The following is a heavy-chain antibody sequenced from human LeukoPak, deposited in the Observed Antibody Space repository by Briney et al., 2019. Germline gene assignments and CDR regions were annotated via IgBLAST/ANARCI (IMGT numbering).Heavy chain of an antibody. CDR3: ARGDFWSGYDNWFDP. CDR1: GFTFSSYW. J-gene: IGHJ5*02. D-gene: IGHD3-3*01. V-gene: IGHV3-7*01. CDR2: IKQDGSEK. Sequence: GSLRLSCAASGFTFSSYWMSWVRQAPGKGLEWVANIKQDGSEKYYVDSVKGRFTISRDNAKNSLYLQMNSLRAEDTAVYYCARGDFWSGYDNWFDPWGQGTLVTVSS.